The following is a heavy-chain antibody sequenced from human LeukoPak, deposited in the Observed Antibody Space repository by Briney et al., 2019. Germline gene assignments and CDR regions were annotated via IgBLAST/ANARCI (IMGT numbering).Heavy chain of an antibody. CDR1: GFTCSSYA. J-gene: IGHJ4*02. D-gene: IGHD6-19*01. CDR3: ARDHMSSGWWIRFDY. CDR2: ISYDGSNK. V-gene: IGHV3-30*04. Sequence: GNSVTLSCAASGFTCSSYAMHWVRQAPGKGLECVAVISYDGSNKYYADSVKGRFTISRDNSRNTLYLEMNSLRAEDTAVYYRARDHMSSGWWIRFDYWGQGTLVTVSS.